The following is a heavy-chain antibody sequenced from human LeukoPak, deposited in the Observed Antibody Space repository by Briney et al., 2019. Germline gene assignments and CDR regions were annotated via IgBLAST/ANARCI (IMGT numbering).Heavy chain of an antibody. CDR3: TSMGITMIVVVSDY. V-gene: IGHV3-15*01. J-gene: IGHJ4*02. D-gene: IGHD3-22*01. CDR1: GFTFSNAW. CDR2: IKSKTDGGTT. Sequence: PGGSLRLPCAASGFTFSNAWMSWVRQAPGKGREWVGRIKSKTDGGTTDYAAPVKGRFTISRDDSKNTLYLQMNSLKTEDTAVYYCTSMGITMIVVVSDYWGQGTLVTVSS.